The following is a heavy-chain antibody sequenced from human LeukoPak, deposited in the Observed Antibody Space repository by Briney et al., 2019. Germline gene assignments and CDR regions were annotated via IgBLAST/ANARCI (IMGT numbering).Heavy chain of an antibody. CDR2: INPNSGGT. J-gene: IGHJ4*02. CDR1: GYTFTGYY. CDR3: ARDLVVLRFLEWPLYYFDY. Sequence: ASVKVSCKASGYTFTGYYMHWVRQAPGQGLEWMGWINPNSGGTNYAQKFQGRVTMTRDTSISTAYMELSRLRSDDTAVYYCARDLVVLRFLEWPLYYFDYWGQGTLVTVSS. D-gene: IGHD3-3*01. V-gene: IGHV1-2*02.